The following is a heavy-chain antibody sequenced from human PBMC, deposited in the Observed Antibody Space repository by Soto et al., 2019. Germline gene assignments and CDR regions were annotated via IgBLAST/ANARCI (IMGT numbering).Heavy chain of an antibody. CDR2: IYWDDDK. V-gene: IGHV2-5*02. J-gene: IGHJ2*01. D-gene: IGHD3-22*01. CDR1: GFSLSTSGVG. CDR3: AHSRDDSSGYYPSWYFDL. Sequence: QITLKESGPTLVKPTQTLTLTCTFSGFSLSTSGVGVGWIRQPPGKALEWLALIYWDDDKRYSPSLKSRLTITKDTSKNQVVLTMTNMDPVDTATDYCAHSRDDSSGYYPSWYFDLWGRGTLVTVSS.